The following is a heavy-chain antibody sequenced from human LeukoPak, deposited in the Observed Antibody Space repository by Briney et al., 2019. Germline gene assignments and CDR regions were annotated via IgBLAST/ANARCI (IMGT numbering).Heavy chain of an antibody. CDR2: ISYDGSTT. V-gene: IGHV3-30*04. D-gene: IGHD3-22*01. Sequence: GGSLRLSCAASEFTFSTYAMHWVRQAPGKGLEWVAVISYDGSTTYYADSVKGRFTISRDNSKNTLYLQMNSLRAEDTAVYYCAKESGGSGYYVDSWGQGTLVTVSS. J-gene: IGHJ4*02. CDR1: EFTFSTYA. CDR3: AKESGGSGYYVDS.